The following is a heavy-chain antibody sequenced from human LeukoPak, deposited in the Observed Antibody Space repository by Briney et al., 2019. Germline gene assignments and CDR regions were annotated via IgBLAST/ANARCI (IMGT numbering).Heavy chain of an antibody. V-gene: IGHV4-30-4*08. CDR1: GGTVSSGANN. D-gene: IGHD2-15*01. J-gene: IGHJ4*02. CDR3: ASITVVAAAFDY. Sequence: TLSLTCTVSGGTVSSGANNWSWIRQPPGLGLEWIGSIYDSEKTSYNPSLKGRATLSIDTSKNEYSLALTSRTAADTAVYYCASITVVAAAFDYWGQGTIVTVS. CDR2: IYDSEKT.